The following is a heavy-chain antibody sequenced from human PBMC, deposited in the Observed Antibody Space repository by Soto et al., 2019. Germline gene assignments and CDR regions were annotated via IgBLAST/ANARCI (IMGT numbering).Heavy chain of an antibody. CDR2: INPSGGST. D-gene: IGHD3-3*01. J-gene: IGHJ6*03. Sequence: ASVKVSCKASGYTFTSYYMHWVRQAPGQGLEWMGIINPSGGSTSYAQKSQGRVTMTRDTSTSTVYMELSSLRSEDTAVYYCASGSYVFWSGYYRDYLMDVWGKGSTVTVSS. CDR3: ASGSYVFWSGYYRDYLMDV. V-gene: IGHV1-46*03. CDR1: GYTFTSYY.